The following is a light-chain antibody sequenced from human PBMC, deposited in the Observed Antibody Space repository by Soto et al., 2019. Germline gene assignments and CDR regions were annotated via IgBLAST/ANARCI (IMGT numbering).Light chain of an antibody. CDR3: QESNSYSYT. J-gene: IGKJ2*01. CDR2: RAS. CDR1: QSISNW. V-gene: IGKV1-5*03. Sequence: DIQMTQSPSTLSASVGDRVTVTCRASQSISNWLAWYQQKPGRAPKLLIYRASSLQSGVPSRFSGSGSGTEFTLTISNLQPDDFATYYCQESNSYSYTFGQGTKLEIK.